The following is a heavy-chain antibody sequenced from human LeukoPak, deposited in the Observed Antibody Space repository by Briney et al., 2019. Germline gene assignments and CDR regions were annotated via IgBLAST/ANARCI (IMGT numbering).Heavy chain of an antibody. J-gene: IGHJ3*02. CDR2: INHSGST. V-gene: IGHV4-34*01. D-gene: IGHD3-10*01. Sequence: SETLSLTCTVSGGSISSYYWSWIRQPPGKGLEWIGEINHSGSTNYNPSLKSRVTISVDTSKNQFSLKLSSVTAADTAVYYCARGGRFPRDAFDIWGQGTMVTVSS. CDR1: GGSISSYY. CDR3: ARGGRFPRDAFDI.